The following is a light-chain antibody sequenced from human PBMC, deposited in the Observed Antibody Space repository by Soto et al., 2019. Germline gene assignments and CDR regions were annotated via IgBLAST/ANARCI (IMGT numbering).Light chain of an antibody. V-gene: IGKV3-20*01. CDR3: QQYGDSPPYT. CDR1: YSVSSSY. Sequence: EIVLTQSPGTLSLSPGERATLSCRASYSVSSSYLAWYQQKPGQAPRLLIYGASSRAAGIPGRFSGSGSGTDFTLTISRLEPEDFAVHYCQQYGDSPPYTFGQGTKLEIK. CDR2: GAS. J-gene: IGKJ2*01.